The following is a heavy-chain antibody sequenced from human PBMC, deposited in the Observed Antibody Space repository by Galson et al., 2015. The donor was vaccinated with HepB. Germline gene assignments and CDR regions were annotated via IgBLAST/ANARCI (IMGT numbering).Heavy chain of an antibody. D-gene: IGHD5-12*01. V-gene: IGHV6-1*01. CDR2: TYYRSKWYN. CDR1: GDSVSSNSAA. J-gene: IGHJ6*02. CDR3: ARDRGRRGYSGYDLHHYYYYGMDV. Sequence: CAISGDSVSSNSAAWNWIRQSPSRGLEWLGRTYYRSKWYNDYAVSVKSRITINPDTSKNQFSLQLNSVTPEDTAVYYCARDRGRRGYSGYDLHHYYYYGMDVWGQGTTVTVSS.